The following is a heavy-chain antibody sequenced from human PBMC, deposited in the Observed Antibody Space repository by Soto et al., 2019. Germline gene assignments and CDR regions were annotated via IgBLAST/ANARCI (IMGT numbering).Heavy chain of an antibody. V-gene: IGHV3-30*18. CDR2: ISYDGSNK. CDR3: AKDMVGATFDY. D-gene: IGHD1-26*01. J-gene: IGHJ4*02. Sequence: QVQLVESGGGVVQPGRSLRLSCAASGFTFSSYGMHWVRQAPGKGLEWVAVISYDGSNKYYADSVKGRFTISRDNSKNTLYLQMNSLRAEDTAVYYCAKDMVGATFDYCGQGTLVTVSS. CDR1: GFTFSSYG.